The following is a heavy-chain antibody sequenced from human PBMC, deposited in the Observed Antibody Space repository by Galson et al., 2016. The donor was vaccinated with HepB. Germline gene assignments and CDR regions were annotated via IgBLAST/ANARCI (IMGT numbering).Heavy chain of an antibody. CDR1: GFAFSSHW. CDR3: AREVTGSFDY. V-gene: IGHV3-74*01. CDR2: INSDGTIS. D-gene: IGHD1-20*01. J-gene: IGHJ4*02. Sequence: SLRLSCAASGFAFSSHWMHWVRQDLGKGLVWVSRINSDGTISNYADSVKGRFTISRDNSKNTVYLQMNSLRPEDTAVYFCAREVTGSFDYWGQGTLVTVSS.